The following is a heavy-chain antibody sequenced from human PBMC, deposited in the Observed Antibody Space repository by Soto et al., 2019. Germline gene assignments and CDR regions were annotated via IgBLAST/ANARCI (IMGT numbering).Heavy chain of an antibody. Sequence: GASVKVSCKASGYTFTSYDVNWVRQATGQGLEWLGWMIPTSGSTGYAQKFQGRVTMTGSTSIGTAYLELSSLTSEDTAVYYCARGGYSYGYGMDVWGQGTTVTVSS. CDR2: MIPTSGST. CDR3: ARGGYSYGYGMDV. CDR1: GYTFTSYD. D-gene: IGHD5-18*01. J-gene: IGHJ6*02. V-gene: IGHV1-8*01.